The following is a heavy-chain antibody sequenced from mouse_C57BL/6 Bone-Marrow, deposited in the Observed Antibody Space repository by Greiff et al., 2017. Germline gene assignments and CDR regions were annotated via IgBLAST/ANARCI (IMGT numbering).Heavy chain of an antibody. Sequence: EVMLVESGGGLVKPGGSLKLSCEASGFTFSSYAMSWVRQTPEKRLEWVATISDGGSYTYYPDKVKGRFTLSRDNAKNNLYLQMSHLKSEDTAIYYCARDRWLLRFDYWGQGTTLTVSS. CDR1: GFTFSSYA. CDR3: ARDRWLLRFDY. J-gene: IGHJ2*01. V-gene: IGHV5-4*01. D-gene: IGHD2-3*01. CDR2: ISDGGSYT.